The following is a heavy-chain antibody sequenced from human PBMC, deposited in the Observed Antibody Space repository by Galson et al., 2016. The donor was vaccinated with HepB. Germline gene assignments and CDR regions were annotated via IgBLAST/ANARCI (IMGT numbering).Heavy chain of an antibody. J-gene: IGHJ6*04. D-gene: IGHD2-15*01. CDR2: IGTAGDT. V-gene: IGHV3-13*01. Sequence: SLRLSCAASGLTFSRCDMHWVRQATGKGLEWVSAIGTAGDTYYPGSVRGRFTISRENSKNSLYLQMNSLTAGETAVYYCARGKFDCSSGTCHYYGMDVWGKGATVTVSS. CDR1: GLTFSRCD. CDR3: ARGKFDCSSGTCHYYGMDV.